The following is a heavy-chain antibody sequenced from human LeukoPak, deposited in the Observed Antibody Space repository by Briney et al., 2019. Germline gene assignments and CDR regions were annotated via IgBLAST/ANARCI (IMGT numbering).Heavy chain of an antibody. J-gene: IGHJ4*02. CDR2: ISGSSSYI. CDR3: ARDYDY. CDR1: GFTFSSYS. Sequence: PGGSLRLSCAAPGFTFSSYSMNWVRQAPGKGLEWVSSISGSSSYIYYADSVKGRFTISRDNAKNSLYLQMNSLRAEDTAVYYCARDYDYWGQGTLVTVSS. V-gene: IGHV3-21*01.